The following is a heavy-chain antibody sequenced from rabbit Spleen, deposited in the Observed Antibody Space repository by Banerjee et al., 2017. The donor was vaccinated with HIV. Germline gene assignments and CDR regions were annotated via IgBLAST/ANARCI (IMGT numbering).Heavy chain of an antibody. J-gene: IGHJ4*01. Sequence: QEQLEESGGGLVKPEGSLTLTYKASGFSFSDRDGMCWVRQAPGKGLEWIACINTDTGKGVYASWAKGRFTISKTSSTTVTLQMTSLTAADTATYFCARDLAYVIGWNFKLWGQGTLVTVS. CDR2: INTDTGKG. CDR1: GFSFSDRDG. V-gene: IGHV1S45*01. CDR3: ARDLAYVIGWNFKL. D-gene: IGHD6-1*01.